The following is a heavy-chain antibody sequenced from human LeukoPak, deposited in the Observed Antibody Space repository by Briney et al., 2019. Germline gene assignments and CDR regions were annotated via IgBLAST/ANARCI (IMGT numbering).Heavy chain of an antibody. Sequence: PSETLSLTCSVSGGSISRSRDYWGWIRQPPGKGLEWIGSIYYSGSTYYNPSLESRVTISVDSSKNQFSLKLPSVTAADTAVYYCARTMTTLPTHGELDLWGQGTQVTVSS. CDR3: ARTMTTLPTHGELDL. V-gene: IGHV4-39*01. CDR2: IYYSGST. J-gene: IGHJ5*02. D-gene: IGHD4-17*01. CDR1: GGSISRSRDY.